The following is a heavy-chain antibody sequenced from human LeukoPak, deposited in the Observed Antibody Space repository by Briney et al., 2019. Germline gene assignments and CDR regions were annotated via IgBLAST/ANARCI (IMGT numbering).Heavy chain of an antibody. CDR2: ISAYNGNT. CDR1: GYTFTSYG. Sequence: GASVKVSCKASGYTFTSYGISWVRQAPGQGLEWMGWISAYNGNTNYAQKLQGRVTMTTDTSTSTAYMELRSLRSDDTAVYYCARVLDMLTGYFAFDYWGQGTLVTVSS. CDR3: ARVLDMLTGYFAFDY. D-gene: IGHD3-9*01. J-gene: IGHJ4*02. V-gene: IGHV1-18*01.